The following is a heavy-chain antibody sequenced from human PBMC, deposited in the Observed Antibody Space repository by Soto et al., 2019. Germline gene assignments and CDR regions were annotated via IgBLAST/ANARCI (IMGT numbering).Heavy chain of an antibody. CDR1: GGTFTSTA. J-gene: IGHJ6*02. Sequence: QVLLVQSSAEVKKPGSSVKVSCKASGGTFTSTAFSWVRQAPGQGLEWMGGIIPVLGTPNYAQKFQARLTGTREATKAKVHKELRSLGSDDKAVFFCASPAGPDPLLNYHRLNVWGQGTTVTVSS. CDR3: ASPAGPDPLLNYHRLNV. V-gene: IGHV1-69*01. D-gene: IGHD2-2*01. CDR2: IIPVLGTP.